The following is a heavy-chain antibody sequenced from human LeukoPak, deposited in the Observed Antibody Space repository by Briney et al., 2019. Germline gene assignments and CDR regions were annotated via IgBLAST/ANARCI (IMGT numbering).Heavy chain of an antibody. V-gene: IGHV1-18*01. CDR3: ARDLGYYDYVWGSYCVDY. J-gene: IGHJ4*02. D-gene: IGHD3-16*01. CDR2: FRAYNGNT. Sequence: ASVKVSCKASGYTFTRSGISWGRQSPGHGVEGMGGFRAYNGNTKYAQKHQGRVTMTTDTSTSTAYMELRSVRSDETAVYYCARDLGYYDYVWGSYCVDYWGQGTRVTVSS. CDR1: GYTFTRSG.